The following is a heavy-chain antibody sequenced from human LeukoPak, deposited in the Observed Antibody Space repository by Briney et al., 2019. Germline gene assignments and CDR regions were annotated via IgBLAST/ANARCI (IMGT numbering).Heavy chain of an antibody. CDR2: ISTMSTYT. J-gene: IGHJ3*02. CDR1: GFTFSSYA. CDR3: ARDGPYSDSWSGPFPFDM. V-gene: IGHV3-21*01. Sequence: GGSLRLSCAASGFTFSSYAMHWVRQAPGKGLEWVSSISTMSTYTHYADSVKGRFTISRDNAKNSLYLDMNSLRAEDTAVYYCARDGPYSDSWSGPFPFDMWGQGTMVTVSS. D-gene: IGHD3-3*01.